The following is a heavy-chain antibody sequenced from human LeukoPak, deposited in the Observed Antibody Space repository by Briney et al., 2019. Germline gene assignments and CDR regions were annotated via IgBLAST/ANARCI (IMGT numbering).Heavy chain of an antibody. CDR2: VRYDGSNK. CDR1: GFTFNNCG. D-gene: IGHD3-22*01. V-gene: IGHV3-30*02. J-gene: IGHJ4*02. CDR3: AKDLADYYDSSGSIDY. Sequence: PGGSLRLSCAASGFTFNNCGMHWVRQAPGKGLEWVAFVRYDGSNKYYADSVKGRFTISRDNSKNTLSLQMNSLRAEDTAVFYCAKDLADYYDSSGSIDYWGQGTLVTVSS.